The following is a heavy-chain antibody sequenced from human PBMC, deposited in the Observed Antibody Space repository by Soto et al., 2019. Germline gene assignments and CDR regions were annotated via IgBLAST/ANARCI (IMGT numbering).Heavy chain of an antibody. CDR2: IAPDTGDT. Sequence: ASVKVSCKTFGYTFTASYIHWVRQAPGQGLEWMGWIAPDTGDTNYAQRFQGRVTMTRDTSTTTAYMEVTSLRSDDTALYYCARDDYGGNSFDSWGQGTPVTVSS. J-gene: IGHJ4*02. CDR3: ARDDYGGNSFDS. V-gene: IGHV1-2*02. CDR1: GYTFTASY. D-gene: IGHD4-17*01.